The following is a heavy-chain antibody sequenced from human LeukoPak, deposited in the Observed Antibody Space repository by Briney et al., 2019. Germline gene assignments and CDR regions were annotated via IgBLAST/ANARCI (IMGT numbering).Heavy chain of an antibody. CDR3: ARSRFGSGTPYWFDP. CDR2: ISYSGST. J-gene: IGHJ5*02. CDR1: GGSISSDVYY. Sequence: SETLSLTCTVSGGSISSDVYYWNWIRQPPGTGLEWIGYISYSGSTYYRPSLKSRVIMSVDTSTNQFSLKLSSLTAADTAVYFCARSRFGSGTPYWFDPWGPGTLVTVSS. V-gene: IGHV4-30-4*01. D-gene: IGHD3-10*01.